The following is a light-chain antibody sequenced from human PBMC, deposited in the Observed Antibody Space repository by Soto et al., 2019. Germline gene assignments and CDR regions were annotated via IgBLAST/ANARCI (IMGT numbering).Light chain of an antibody. V-gene: IGKV3-11*01. CDR1: QSVRSN. J-gene: IGKJ1*01. CDR3: QQRDNWPWT. CDR2: DVS. Sequence: EIVLTQSPATLSLSPGERATLSCRASQSVRSNLAWYQHKPGQAPMLLIYDVSNRTTGIPGRFSGSGFGTDFILPISNVSPEDVAVYYCQQRDNWPWTFGQGAKVEI.